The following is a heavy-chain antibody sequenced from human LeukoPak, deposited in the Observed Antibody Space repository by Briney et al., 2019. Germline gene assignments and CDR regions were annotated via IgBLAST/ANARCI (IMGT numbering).Heavy chain of an antibody. Sequence: PSETLSLTCAVYGGSFSGYYWTWIRQPPGKGLEWIGEIKHSGSTNYKSSLKSRVTISIDTSKNQFSLKLSSVTAADTAVYYCARTRYYYNSRSYGAPYYFDYWGQGTLVTVSS. CDR2: IKHSGST. D-gene: IGHD3-10*01. CDR1: GGSFSGYY. CDR3: ARTRYYYNSRSYGAPYYFDY. V-gene: IGHV4-34*01. J-gene: IGHJ4*02.